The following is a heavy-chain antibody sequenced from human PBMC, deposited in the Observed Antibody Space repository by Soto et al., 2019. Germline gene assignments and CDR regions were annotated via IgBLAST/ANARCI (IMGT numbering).Heavy chain of an antibody. CDR1: GYTFTSYY. Sequence: GASVKVSCKASGYTFTSYYMHWVRQAPGQGLEWMGIINPSGGSTSYAQKFQGRVTMTRDTSTSTVYMELSSLRSEDTAVYYCARDRYSSSSDYYYGMDVWGQGTTVTVSS. CDR3: ARDRYSSSSDYYYGMDV. J-gene: IGHJ6*02. D-gene: IGHD6-6*01. CDR2: INPSGGST. V-gene: IGHV1-46*01.